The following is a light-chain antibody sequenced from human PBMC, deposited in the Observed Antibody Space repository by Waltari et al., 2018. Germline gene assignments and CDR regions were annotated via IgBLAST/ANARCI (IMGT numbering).Light chain of an antibody. V-gene: IGKV1-39*01. CDR2: AAS. CDR1: QSISTS. Sequence: DIQVTQSRSSLSASVGDRVTNTCRTSQSISTSLNWYQQTPGKPPKPLIYAASSLQRGVPSRFRASRSGTDFTLTISSLQPEDFASYHCQQSYNTPLTFGGGTRVYIK. J-gene: IGKJ4*01. CDR3: QQSYNTPLT.